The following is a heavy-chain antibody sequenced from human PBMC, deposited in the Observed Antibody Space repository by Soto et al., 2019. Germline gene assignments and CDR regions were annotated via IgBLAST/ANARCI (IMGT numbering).Heavy chain of an antibody. CDR2: IKQDGSEK. CDR1: GFTFSSYW. D-gene: IGHD3-9*01. V-gene: IGHV3-7*01. Sequence: EVQLVESGGGLVQPGGSLRLSCAASGFTFSSYWMSWVRQAPGKGLEWVANIKQDGSEKYYVDSVKGRFTISRDNAKNSLYLQMNSLRAEDTAVYYCATRLLRLRYFDWLLSKYYMDVWGKGTTVTVSS. J-gene: IGHJ6*03. CDR3: ATRLLRLRYFDWLLSKYYMDV.